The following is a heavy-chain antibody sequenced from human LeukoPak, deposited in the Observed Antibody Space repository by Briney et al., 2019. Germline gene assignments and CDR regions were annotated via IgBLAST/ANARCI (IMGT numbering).Heavy chain of an antibody. V-gene: IGHV6-1*01. J-gene: IGHJ5*02. Sequence: SQTLSLTCAISGDSVSSNSAAWNWIRQSPSRGLEWLGRTVYRSKWYYDYAVSVQSQITINADTSKNQFSLHLNSATPEDTAVYYCARSTALVGDDWVDPWGQGTLVTVSS. CDR1: GDSVSSNSAA. CDR3: ARSTALVGDDWVDP. D-gene: IGHD2-21*01. CDR2: TVYRSKWYY.